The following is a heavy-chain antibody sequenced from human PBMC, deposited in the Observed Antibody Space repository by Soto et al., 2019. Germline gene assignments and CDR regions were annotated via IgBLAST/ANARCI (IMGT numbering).Heavy chain of an antibody. V-gene: IGHV1-18*01. CDR2: ISTYSGIR. J-gene: IGHJ4*02. Sequence: QVLLVQSGPEVRKPGASVKVSCKASGYTFTSHGVSWLRQAPGQGLEWLGWISTYSGIRNYARKFQDRVTMGSDTSTSTVYMELRILPSNDPAMYYCARDPSTSRFDYLGQGTLVTVSS. D-gene: IGHD2-2*01. CDR1: GYTFTSHG. CDR3: ARDPSTSRFDY.